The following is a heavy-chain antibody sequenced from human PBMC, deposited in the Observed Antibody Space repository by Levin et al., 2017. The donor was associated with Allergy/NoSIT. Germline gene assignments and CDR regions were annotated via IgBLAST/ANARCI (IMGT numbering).Heavy chain of an antibody. V-gene: IGHV1-69*06. J-gene: IGHJ6*02. CDR1: GGTFSSYA. D-gene: IGHD6-25*01. CDR2: IIPIFGTA. CDR3: ARAAAVPPRAAYYYGMDV. Sequence: GGSLRLSCKASGGTFSSYAISWVRQAPGQGLEWMGGIIPIFGTANYAQKFQGRVTITADKSTSTAYMELSSLRSEDTAVYYCARAAAVPPRAAYYYGMDVWGQGTTVTVSS.